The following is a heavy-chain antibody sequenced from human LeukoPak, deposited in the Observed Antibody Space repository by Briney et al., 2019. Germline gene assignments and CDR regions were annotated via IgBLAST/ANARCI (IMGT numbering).Heavy chain of an antibody. V-gene: IGHV3-48*01. CDR1: GFTFSSYS. Sequence: GGSLRLSCAASGFTFSSYSMNWVRQAPGKGLEWVSYISSSSSTIYYADSVKGRFTISRDNAKNSLYLQMNSLRAKDTAVYYCARDRMELRGAYYYYYMDVWGKGTTVTVSS. D-gene: IGHD1-7*01. J-gene: IGHJ6*03. CDR2: ISSSSSTI. CDR3: ARDRMELRGAYYYYYMDV.